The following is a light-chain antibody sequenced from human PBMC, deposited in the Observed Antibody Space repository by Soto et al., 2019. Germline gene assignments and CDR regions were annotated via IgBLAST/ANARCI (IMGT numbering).Light chain of an antibody. V-gene: IGKV1-33*01. CDR2: DAS. J-gene: IGKJ3*01. Sequence: DIPMTQSPSSLSASVGDRVTITCQASQDISNYLNWYQQKPGKAPKLLIYDASNLETGVPSRFSGSGSGTDFTFTISSLQPEDIATYYCQQYDNLSYFTFGPGTKVDIK. CDR1: QDISNY. CDR3: QQYDNLSYFT.